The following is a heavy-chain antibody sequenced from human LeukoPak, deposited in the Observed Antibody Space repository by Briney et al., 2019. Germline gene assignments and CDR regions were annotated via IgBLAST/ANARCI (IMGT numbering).Heavy chain of an antibody. Sequence: SETLTLTCAVYGGSFSGYYWSWIRQPPGKGLEWIGEINHSGSTNYNPSLKSRVTISVDTSKNQFSLKLSSVTAADTAVYYCARGLLMDYWGQGTLVTVSS. D-gene: IGHD2-8*01. CDR2: INHSGST. CDR3: ARGLLMDY. V-gene: IGHV4-34*01. J-gene: IGHJ4*02. CDR1: GGSFSGYY.